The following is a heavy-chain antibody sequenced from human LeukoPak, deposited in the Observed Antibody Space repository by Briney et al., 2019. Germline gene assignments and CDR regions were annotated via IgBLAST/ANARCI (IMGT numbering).Heavy chain of an antibody. CDR1: GFTFSSYA. V-gene: IGHV3-23*01. J-gene: IGHJ6*02. D-gene: IGHD5-24*01. Sequence: GGSLRLSCAASGFTFSSYAMSWVRQAPGKGLEWVSGISDSGGSTYYADSVKGRFTISRDKSKNKLYLKMNSVRAEDTAVYYCALQTVAYYYCGMDVWGQGTTVTVSS. CDR2: ISDSGGST. CDR3: ALQTVAYYYCGMDV.